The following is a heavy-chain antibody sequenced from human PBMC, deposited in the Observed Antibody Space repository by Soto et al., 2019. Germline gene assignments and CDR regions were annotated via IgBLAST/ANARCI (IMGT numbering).Heavy chain of an antibody. CDR1: GFTFSTHG. D-gene: IGHD5-18*01. Sequence: QVQLVESGGGVVQPGKSLRLSCTASGFTFSTHGMHWVRQAPGKGLEWVAVIWYDGSNKYHGDSLKGRFTISRVNSKNTLYLQMNNLRAEDTAVYYCGRDGALGDTAVVDSWGQGTLVTVSS. CDR2: IWYDGSNK. V-gene: IGHV3-33*01. J-gene: IGHJ4*02. CDR3: GRDGALGDTAVVDS.